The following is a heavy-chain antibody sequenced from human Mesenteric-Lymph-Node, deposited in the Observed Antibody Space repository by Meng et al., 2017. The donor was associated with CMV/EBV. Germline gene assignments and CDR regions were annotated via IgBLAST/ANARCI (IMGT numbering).Heavy chain of an antibody. V-gene: IGHV3-23*03. CDR1: GLAFSSYA. CDR3: ATGAGTLYDIDF. Sequence: GESLKISCAASGLAFSSYAMSWVRQAPGKGLEWVSVIYSDGTGTYYADSVKGRFTISRDNSKSTLYLHMNNLRADDSAVYYCATGAGTLYDIDFWGQGTLVTVSS. CDR2: IYSDGTGT. J-gene: IGHJ4*02. D-gene: IGHD1-1*01.